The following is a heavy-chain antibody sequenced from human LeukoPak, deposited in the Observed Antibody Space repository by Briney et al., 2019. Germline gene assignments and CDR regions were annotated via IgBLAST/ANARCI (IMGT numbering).Heavy chain of an antibody. CDR2: INPRDGGT. CDR3: ARDLGYCTNGVCHTRFDY. V-gene: IGHV1-46*01. Sequence: GASVKVSCKASGYTFTSYYMHWVRQAPGQGLEWVGIINPRDGGTSHAQKFQGRVTMTRDTSTSTVYMELSSLRSEDTAVYYCARDLGYCTNGVCHTRFDYWGQGTLVAVSS. J-gene: IGHJ4*02. CDR1: GYTFTSYY. D-gene: IGHD2-8*01.